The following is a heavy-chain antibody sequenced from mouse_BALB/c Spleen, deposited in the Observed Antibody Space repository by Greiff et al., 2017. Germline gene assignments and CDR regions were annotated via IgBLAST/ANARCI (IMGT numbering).Heavy chain of an antibody. CDR1: GYSITSDYA. Sequence: EVQLQQSGPGLVKPSQSLSLTCTVTGYSITSDYAWNWIRQFPGNKLEWMGYISYSGSTSYNPSLKSRISITRDTSKNQFFLQLNSVTTEDTATYYCAREGIYYGKNCDYWGQGTTLTVSS. D-gene: IGHD2-1*01. J-gene: IGHJ2*01. CDR2: ISYSGST. CDR3: AREGIYYGKNCDY. V-gene: IGHV3-2*02.